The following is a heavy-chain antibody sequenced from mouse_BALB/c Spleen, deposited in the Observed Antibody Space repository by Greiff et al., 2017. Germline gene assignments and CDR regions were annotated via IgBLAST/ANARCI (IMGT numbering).Heavy chain of an antibody. CDR1: GFTFSDYY. CDR2: ISDGGSYT. V-gene: IGHV5-4*02. CDR3: ARGRYSHFDY. Sequence: EGKVVESGGGLVKPGGSLKLSCAASGFTFSDYYMYWVRQTPEKRLEWVATISDGGSYTYYPDSVKGRFTISRDNAKNNLYLQMSSLKSEDTAMYYCARGRYSHFDYWGQGTTLTVSS. D-gene: IGHD2-12*01. J-gene: IGHJ2*01.